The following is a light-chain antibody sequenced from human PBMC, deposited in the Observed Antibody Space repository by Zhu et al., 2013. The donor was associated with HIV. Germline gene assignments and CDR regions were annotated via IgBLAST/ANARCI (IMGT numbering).Light chain of an antibody. CDR2: GAS. V-gene: IGKV3-20*01. CDR3: QQYGSSPLT. Sequence: DIVLTQSPGTLSLSSGDTATLSCRASQSVSSSFLAWYQQKIGQPPRLLIYGASTRATGVPVRFSGSGSGTDFTLSISRLEPEDFAVYYCQQYGSSPLTFGRGT. CDR1: QSVSSSF. J-gene: IGKJ4*01.